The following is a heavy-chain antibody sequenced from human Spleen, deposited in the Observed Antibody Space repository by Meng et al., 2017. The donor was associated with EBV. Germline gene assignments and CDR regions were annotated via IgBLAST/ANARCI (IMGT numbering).Heavy chain of an antibody. D-gene: IGHD5-24*01. Sequence: QWPLPHWGAGLWRPSVSLSLPCTFLADSFNDFTWSWVRQSPGRGLEWIGEATHNGSTISRPSLKNRVAISVATSKTQFSLTLHSLTAADTGIYFCASSPGEMATVLDFWDRGTLVTVSS. CDR3: ASSPGEMATVLDF. J-gene: IGHJ4*02. V-gene: IGHV4-34*01. CDR2: ATHNGST. CDR1: ADSFNDFT.